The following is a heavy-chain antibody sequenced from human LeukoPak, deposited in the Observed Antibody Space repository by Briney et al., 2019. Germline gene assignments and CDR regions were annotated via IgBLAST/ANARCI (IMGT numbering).Heavy chain of an antibody. V-gene: IGHV3-30*02. CDR1: GFTFSSYA. CDR2: IRYDGSNK. D-gene: IGHD4-11*01. Sequence: GGSLRLSCAAPGFTFSSYAMSWVRQAPGKGLEWVAFIRYDGSNKYYADSVKGRFTISRDNSKNTLYLQMNSLRAEDTAVYYCAKVTTVTSGYFDYWGQGTLVTVSS. CDR3: AKVTTVTSGYFDY. J-gene: IGHJ4*02.